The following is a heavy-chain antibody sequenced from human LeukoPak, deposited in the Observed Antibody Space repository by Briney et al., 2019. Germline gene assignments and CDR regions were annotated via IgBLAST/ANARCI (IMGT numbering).Heavy chain of an antibody. D-gene: IGHD1-26*01. CDR2: ISGSGGNI. CDR3: AKRVGATHFDY. Sequence: GGSLRLSCAASGFTFSNYEMNWVRQAPGKGLEWVSAISGSGGNINYADSVKGRFTISRDNSKNTLYLQMNSLRAEDTAVYYCAKRVGATHFDYWGQGSLVTVSS. J-gene: IGHJ4*02. V-gene: IGHV3-23*01. CDR1: GFTFSNYE.